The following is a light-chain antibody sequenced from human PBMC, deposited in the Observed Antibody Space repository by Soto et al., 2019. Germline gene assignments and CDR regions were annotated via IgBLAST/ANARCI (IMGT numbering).Light chain of an antibody. CDR3: QQYNNWPRAT. Sequence: EIVLTQSPATLSVSPGERATVSCRASQSVSRNLAWYQQKPGQAPRLLIYGASTRATGVPARFSGSGSGTEFTLTISSLQSEDSAVYYCQQYNNWPRATFGGGTKVDIK. CDR2: GAS. J-gene: IGKJ4*01. V-gene: IGKV3-15*01. CDR1: QSVSRN.